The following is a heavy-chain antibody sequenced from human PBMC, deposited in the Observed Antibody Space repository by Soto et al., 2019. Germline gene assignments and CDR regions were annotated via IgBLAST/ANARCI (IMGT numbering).Heavy chain of an antibody. CDR2: IVVGSGNT. CDR3: AAVGQASYXSGGSCYYYYYGMDV. CDR1: GYTLTISA. Sequence: GASVKVASKASGYTLTISAVQWVRQARGQRLEWIGWIVVGSGNTNYAQKFQERVTITRDMSTSTAYMELSSLRSEDTAVYYCAAVGQASYXSGGSCYYYYYGMDVWGQGTTVTVSS. J-gene: IGHJ6*02. V-gene: IGHV1-58*01. D-gene: IGHD2-15*01.